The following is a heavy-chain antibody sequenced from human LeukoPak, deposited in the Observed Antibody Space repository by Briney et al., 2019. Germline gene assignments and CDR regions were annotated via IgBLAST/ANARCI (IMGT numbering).Heavy chain of an antibody. D-gene: IGHD1-26*01. CDR1: GASISGSGYY. Sequence: SETLSLTCAVSGASISGSGYYWGWIRQPPGKGLEWIGNIYSSGSTYYNATLQSRVTISIDTSKNQFSLRLNSVTAADTAMYYCAKSGGYGLIDYWGQGTRVTVSS. V-gene: IGHV4-39*01. CDR2: IYSSGST. J-gene: IGHJ4*02. CDR3: AKSGGYGLIDY.